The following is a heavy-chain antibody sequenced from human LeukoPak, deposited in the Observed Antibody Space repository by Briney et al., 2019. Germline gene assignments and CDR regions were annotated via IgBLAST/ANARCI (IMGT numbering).Heavy chain of an antibody. CDR3: TKDISAMATVRSYFDY. J-gene: IGHJ4*02. CDR2: INSDGSST. Sequence: GGSLRLSCAASGLTFSSSWMHWVRQAPGKGLVCVSRINSDGSSTSYADSVKGRFTISRDNSKNPLYLQMSSLRTEDTALYYCTKDISAMATVRSYFDYWGQGTLVTVSS. D-gene: IGHD5-24*01. CDR1: GLTFSSSW. V-gene: IGHV3-74*01.